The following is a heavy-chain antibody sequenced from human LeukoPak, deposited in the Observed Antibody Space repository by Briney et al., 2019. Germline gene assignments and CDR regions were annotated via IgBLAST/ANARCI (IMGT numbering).Heavy chain of an antibody. CDR3: ARHQMLRGAIDAFDF. CDR1: GGSIRSSAYS. D-gene: IGHD3-10*01. CDR2: INDRETT. Sequence: PSETPSLTCAVSGGSIRSSAYSWGWIRQPPGKGLEWIATINDRETTYRNPALRSRVTISVDTSKNHFSLRLTSVAAADTAVYFCARHQMLRGAIDAFDFWGQGTGVIVSS. V-gene: IGHV4-39*01. J-gene: IGHJ3*01.